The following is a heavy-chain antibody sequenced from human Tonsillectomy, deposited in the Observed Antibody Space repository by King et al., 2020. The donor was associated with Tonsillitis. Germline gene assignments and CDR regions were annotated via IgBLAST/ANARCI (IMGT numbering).Heavy chain of an antibody. CDR2: IYHSGSS. J-gene: IGHJ5*02. D-gene: IGHD2-2*01. V-gene: IGHV4-30-2*01. CDR1: GGSISSGGYS. Sequence: QLQESGSGLVKPSQTLSLTCAVSGGSISSGGYSWSWIRQPPGKGLEGIGYIYHSGSSYYNPSLKSRVTISVDRSKNQFSLKLGSVTAADTAVYYCARSNHVVPAAMRLFDPWGQGTLVTVSS. CDR3: ARSNHVVPAAMRLFDP.